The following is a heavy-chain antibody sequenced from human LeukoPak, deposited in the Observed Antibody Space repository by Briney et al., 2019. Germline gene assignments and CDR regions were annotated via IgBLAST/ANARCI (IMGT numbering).Heavy chain of an antibody. CDR2: IYTSGST. J-gene: IGHJ3*02. Sequence: SETLSLTCTVSGGPISSGSYYWSWIRQPAGKGLEWIGRIYTSGSTNYNPSLESRVTISVDTSKNQFSLKLSSVTAADAAVYYCARAPYCLIQLSLVGGVFDIWGQGTMVTVSS. V-gene: IGHV4-61*02. D-gene: IGHD5-18*01. CDR3: ARAPYCLIQLSLVGGVFDI. CDR1: GGPISSGSYY.